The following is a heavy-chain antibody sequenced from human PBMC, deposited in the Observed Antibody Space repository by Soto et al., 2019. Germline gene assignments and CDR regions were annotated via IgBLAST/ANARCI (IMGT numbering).Heavy chain of an antibody. D-gene: IGHD5-18*01. V-gene: IGHV3-7*01. CDR1: GLTFSSYW. CDR3: ARARSRGYNYSYCLDC. Sequence: EVQLVESGGGLVQPGGSLRLSCAASGLTFSSYWMSWVRQAPGKGLEWVANIKQDGSEKYYVDSVKGRFTISRDNAKNSLYLQMNSLRAEDTAVYYCARARSRGYNYSYCLDCWGQGTLVTVSS. J-gene: IGHJ4*02. CDR2: IKQDGSEK.